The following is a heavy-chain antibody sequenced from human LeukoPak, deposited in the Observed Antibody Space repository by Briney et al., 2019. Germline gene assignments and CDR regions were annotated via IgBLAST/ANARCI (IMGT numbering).Heavy chain of an antibody. J-gene: IGHJ4*02. CDR3: ARASYSYDINGWVPFDY. V-gene: IGHV4-39*07. CDR1: GGSISSSSYY. D-gene: IGHD3-22*01. Sequence: PSGTLSLTCTVSGGSISSSSYYWGWIRQPPGKGLEWIGSIYYSGSTNYNPSLKSRVTISGDTSKNQFSLRLSSVTAADTAVYYCARASYSYDINGWVPFDYWGQGTLVTVSS. CDR2: IYYSGST.